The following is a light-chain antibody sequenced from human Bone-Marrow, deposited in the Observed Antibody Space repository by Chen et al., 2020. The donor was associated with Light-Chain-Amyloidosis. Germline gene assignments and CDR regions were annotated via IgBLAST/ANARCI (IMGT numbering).Light chain of an antibody. CDR3: QQYGTSPLT. CDR1: QTIRSNY. J-gene: IGKJ4*01. CDR2: GSS. V-gene: IGKV3-20*01. Sequence: EIVLTQSPGTLSLSPGEGANLSCRASQTIRSNYLTWYQQKFGQAPRLLIYGSSSRATGIPNRFTCSGSGTDFTLTINSLEPEDFAMYYCQQYGTSPLTFGGGTKVEIK.